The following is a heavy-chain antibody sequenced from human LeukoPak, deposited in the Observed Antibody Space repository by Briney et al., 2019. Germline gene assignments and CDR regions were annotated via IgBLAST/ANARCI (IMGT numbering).Heavy chain of an antibody. CDR2: IYYSGST. J-gene: IGHJ4*02. V-gene: IGHV4-59*01. Sequence: SETLSLTCTVSGGSISSYYWSWIRQPPGKGLEWIGYIYYSGSTNYSPSLESRVTISLDTSKNHFSLKLSSVTAADTAVYYCARVTPYDYASRSYFQFDYWGQGTLVTVSS. D-gene: IGHD3-10*01. CDR3: ARVTPYDYASRSYFQFDY. CDR1: GGSISSYY.